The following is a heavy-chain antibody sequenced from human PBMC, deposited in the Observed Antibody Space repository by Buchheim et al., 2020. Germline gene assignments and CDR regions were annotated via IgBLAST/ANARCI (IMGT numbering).Heavy chain of an antibody. D-gene: IGHD4-17*01. Sequence: QVQLQESGPGLVKPSGTLSLTCAVSSGSIGSGNWWSWVRQPPGKGLEWIGEINHSGSTNYNPSLKSRVTISVDTSKNQFSLKLSSVTAADTAVYYCARVVSAGYGDYWDYYYYGMDVWGQGTT. CDR2: INHSGST. J-gene: IGHJ6*02. V-gene: IGHV4-4*02. CDR3: ARVVSAGYGDYWDYYYYGMDV. CDR1: SGSIGSGNW.